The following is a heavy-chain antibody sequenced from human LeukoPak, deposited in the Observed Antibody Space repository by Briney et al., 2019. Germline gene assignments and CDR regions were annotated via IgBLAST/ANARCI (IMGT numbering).Heavy chain of an antibody. J-gene: IGHJ6*03. V-gene: IGHV3-30*01. D-gene: IGHD6-13*01. CDR1: GFTFSSYA. Sequence: GGSLRLSCAASGFTFSSYAMHWVRQAPGKGLEWVAVISYDGSNKYYADSVKGRFTISRDNSKNTLYLQMNSLRAEDTAVYYCARVGGASSSWYAAAYYYYMDVWGKGTTVTVSS. CDR2: ISYDGSNK. CDR3: ARVGGASSSWYAAAYYYYMDV.